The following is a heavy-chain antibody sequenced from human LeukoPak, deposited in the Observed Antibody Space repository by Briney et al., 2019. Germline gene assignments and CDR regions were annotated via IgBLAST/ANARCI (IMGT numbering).Heavy chain of an antibody. J-gene: IGHJ5*02. D-gene: IGHD5-12*01. CDR2: INPNSGNA. Sequence: ASVKVSCKGSGYTFSSYDINWGRQATRQGVGWLGWINPNSGNASYAQKFQGRVTMTRNTSISTAYMELSSLRSEDTAVYYCARVGYSGYDQPWGQGTLVTVS. V-gene: IGHV1-8*01. CDR3: ARVGYSGYDQP. CDR1: GYTFSSYD.